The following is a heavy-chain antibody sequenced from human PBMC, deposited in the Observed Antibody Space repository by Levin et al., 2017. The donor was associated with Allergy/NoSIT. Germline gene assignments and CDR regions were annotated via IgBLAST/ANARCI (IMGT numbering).Heavy chain of an antibody. CDR2: INEDGSTI. V-gene: IGHV3-74*01. D-gene: IGHD3-3*01. J-gene: IGHJ4*02. CDR3: TRDTFGVDDY. CDR1: GFSVSRYW. Sequence: GESLKISCAASGFSVSRYWMHWVRQAPGKGLAWVSRINEDGSTINYADSVEGRFTISRDTAKNTLYLQMNSLRVEDTAVYYCTRDTFGVDDYWGQGTMVTVSS.